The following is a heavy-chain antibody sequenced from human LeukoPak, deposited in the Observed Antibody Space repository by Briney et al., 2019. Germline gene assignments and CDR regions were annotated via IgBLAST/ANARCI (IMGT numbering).Heavy chain of an antibody. Sequence: PGGSLRLSCAASGFTFSNYGMYWVRQAPGKGLEWVAVIWHDGSHKYYAESVKGRFTISRDNSNNTLYLQLTSLRPEDTAVFYCAKASSASPSSLNFWGQGTLVTVSS. D-gene: IGHD2-2*01. V-gene: IGHV3-33*06. CDR1: GFTFSNYG. J-gene: IGHJ4*02. CDR3: AKASSASPSSLNF. CDR2: IWHDGSHK.